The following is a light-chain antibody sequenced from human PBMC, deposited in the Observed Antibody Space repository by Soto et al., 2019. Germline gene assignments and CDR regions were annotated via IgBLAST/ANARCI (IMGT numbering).Light chain of an antibody. J-gene: IGLJ1*01. V-gene: IGLV2-14*01. Sequence: QSALTQPASVSGSPGQSITISCTGTSSDVGGYNYVSWYQQHPGKAPKLIIYEVINRPSGVSNRFSGPKSGNTASLTISGLQAEDETDYYCSSYRSGNTYVFGTGTKVTVL. CDR1: SSDVGGYNY. CDR3: SSYRSGNTYV. CDR2: EVI.